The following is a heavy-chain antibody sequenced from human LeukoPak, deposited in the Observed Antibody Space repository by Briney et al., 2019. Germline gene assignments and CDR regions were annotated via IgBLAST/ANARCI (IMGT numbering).Heavy chain of an antibody. CDR3: AKDSSGWYGGWFDP. CDR2: ISGSGGST. D-gene: IGHD6-19*01. Sequence: PGGSLRLSCAASGFTFSSYSMSWVRQAPGKGLEWVSAISGSGGSTYYADSVKGRFTISRDNSKNTLYLQMNSLRGEDTAVYYCAKDSSGWYGGWFDPWGQGTLVTVSS. CDR1: GFTFSSYS. V-gene: IGHV3-23*01. J-gene: IGHJ5*02.